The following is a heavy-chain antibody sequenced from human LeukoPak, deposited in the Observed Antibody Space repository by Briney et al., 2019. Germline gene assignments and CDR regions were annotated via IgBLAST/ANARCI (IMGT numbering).Heavy chain of an antibody. J-gene: IGHJ1*01. CDR1: GGSFSGYY. CDR2: INHSGTT. Sequence: SESLSLTCAVYGGSFSGYYWSWIRQPPGKGLECSGEINHSGTTNYNPSLKSRVTISVDTSKNQFSLKLSSVTAADTAVYYCARGPDLYDSSGYYYDVEYFQHWGQGTLVTVSS. V-gene: IGHV4-34*01. D-gene: IGHD3-22*01. CDR3: ARGPDLYDSSGYYYDVEYFQH.